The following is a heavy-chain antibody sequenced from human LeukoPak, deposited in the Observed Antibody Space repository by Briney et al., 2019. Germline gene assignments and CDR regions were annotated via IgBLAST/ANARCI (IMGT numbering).Heavy chain of an antibody. CDR2: IINSGGST. Sequence: GGSLRLSCAASGFSFSSKAMSWVRQAPGKGLEWVSAIINSGGSTYYADSVKGRFTISRDNYKNTLYLQMNRLRAEDTALYYCAKDIYGDYGGLDYWGQGTLVTVSS. D-gene: IGHD4-17*01. CDR3: AKDIYGDYGGLDY. J-gene: IGHJ4*02. V-gene: IGHV3-23*01. CDR1: GFSFSSKA.